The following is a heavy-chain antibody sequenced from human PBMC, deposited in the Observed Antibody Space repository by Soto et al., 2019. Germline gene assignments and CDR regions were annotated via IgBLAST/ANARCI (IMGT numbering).Heavy chain of an antibody. D-gene: IGHD5-12*01. V-gene: IGHV4-4*07. CDR1: GGSIRDYY. J-gene: IGHJ6*02. Sequence: QVQLQESGPGLVKPSETLSVTCSVSGGSIRDYYWSWIRQPAGKGLEWIGRMYISGSTKYNPSLKRRVTMSEGTSVNQFDLTLISVTAADTATYSCARMYNSGFYRPEGDYYFSGMDVWGQGTTVTVS. CDR2: MYISGST. CDR3: ARMYNSGFYRPEGDYYFSGMDV.